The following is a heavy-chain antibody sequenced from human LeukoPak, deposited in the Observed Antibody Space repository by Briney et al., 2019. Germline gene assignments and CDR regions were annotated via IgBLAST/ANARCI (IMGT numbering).Heavy chain of an antibody. CDR2: IYPGDSDT. CDR1: GYSFTSYW. Sequence: GESLKISCKGSGYSFTSYWIGWVRQMPGKGLEWMGIIYPGDSDTRYSPSFQGQVTISADKSISTAYLQWSSLKASDTAMYYCARPGRMAAAGTSWVDYWGQGTLVTVSS. J-gene: IGHJ4*02. D-gene: IGHD6-13*01. V-gene: IGHV5-51*01. CDR3: ARPGRMAAAGTSWVDY.